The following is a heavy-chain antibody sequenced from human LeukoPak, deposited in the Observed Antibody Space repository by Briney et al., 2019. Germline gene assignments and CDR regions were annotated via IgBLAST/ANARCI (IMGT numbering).Heavy chain of an antibody. V-gene: IGHV4-59*01. Sequence: SETLSLTCTVAGGSISSYYWSWIRQPPGKGLEWIGYIYYSGSTNYNPSLKSRVTISVDTSKNQFSLKLSSVTAADTAVYYCARGAAGYSYGWGQGTLVTVSS. D-gene: IGHD5-18*01. J-gene: IGHJ4*02. CDR2: IYYSGST. CDR1: GGSISSYY. CDR3: ARGAAGYSYG.